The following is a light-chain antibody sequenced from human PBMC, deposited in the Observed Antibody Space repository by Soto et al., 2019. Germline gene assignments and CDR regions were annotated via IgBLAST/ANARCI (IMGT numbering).Light chain of an antibody. V-gene: IGKV1-5*03. CDR3: QHYNSYPFS. CDR1: QSISSW. J-gene: IGKJ3*01. CDR2: KAS. Sequence: DIQMTQSPSTLSASVGDRVTITCRASQSISSWLAWYQQKPGKAPKLLIYKASSLESGVTSRFSGSGSRTEVTLTISSRQPDDVATCCRQHYNSYPFSFGPGTKVDIK.